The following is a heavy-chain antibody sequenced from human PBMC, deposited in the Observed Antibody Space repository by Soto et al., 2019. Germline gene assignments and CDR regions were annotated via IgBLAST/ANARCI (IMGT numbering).Heavy chain of an antibody. Sequence: ASVKVSCKASGYTFTNYAMHWVRQAPGQRLEWMGWINAGNGNTKYSQKFQGRVTITRDASASTAYMELSSLRSEDTAVYYCARVSGYYLPDYWGQGTLVTVSS. CDR1: GYTFTNYA. CDR3: ARVSGYYLPDY. D-gene: IGHD5-12*01. V-gene: IGHV1-3*01. J-gene: IGHJ4*02. CDR2: INAGNGNT.